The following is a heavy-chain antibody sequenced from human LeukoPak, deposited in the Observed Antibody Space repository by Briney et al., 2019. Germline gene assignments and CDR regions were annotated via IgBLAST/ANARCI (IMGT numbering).Heavy chain of an antibody. V-gene: IGHV1-69*06. CDR3: ARTNIVVVPAASAYYFDY. J-gene: IGHJ4*02. Sequence: GASVRVSCKASGYTFTSYYMHWVRQAPGQGLEWMGGIIPIFGTANYAQKFQGRVTITADKSTSTAYMELSSLRSEDTAVYYCARTNIVVVPAASAYYFDYWGQGTLVTVSS. CDR1: GYTFTSYY. CDR2: IIPIFGTA. D-gene: IGHD2-2*01.